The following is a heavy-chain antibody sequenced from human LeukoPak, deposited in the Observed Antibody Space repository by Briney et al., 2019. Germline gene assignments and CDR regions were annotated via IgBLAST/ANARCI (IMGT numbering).Heavy chain of an antibody. J-gene: IGHJ2*01. CDR2: IYTSGST. CDR3: ARHGSSWYLNWYFDL. CDR1: GGSISSYY. D-gene: IGHD6-13*01. V-gene: IGHV4-4*07. Sequence: SETLSLTCTVSGGSISSYYWSWIRQPAGKGLEWVGCIYTSGSTNYNPSLKRRVTMSLATSKNQFSLKLSSVTAADTAVYYCARHGSSWYLNWYFDLWGRGTLVTVSS.